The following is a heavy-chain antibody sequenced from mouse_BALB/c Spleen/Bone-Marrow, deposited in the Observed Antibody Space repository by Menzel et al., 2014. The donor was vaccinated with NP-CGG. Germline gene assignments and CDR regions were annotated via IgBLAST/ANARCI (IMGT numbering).Heavy chain of an antibody. J-gene: IGHJ3*01. V-gene: IGHV1-69*01. CDR3: ANIYYGDYGWFSY. CDR2: IDTSYTYT. Sequence: QVQLKESGAELVMPGASVKMSCKASGYTFTDYWIHWVKQRPGQGLKWIGAIDTSYTYTTYNQKFKGKATLTVDASSSTAYIQLSSLTSEDSAVYYCANIYYGDYGWFSYWGQGTLVTVSA. D-gene: IGHD2-13*01. CDR1: GYTFTDYW.